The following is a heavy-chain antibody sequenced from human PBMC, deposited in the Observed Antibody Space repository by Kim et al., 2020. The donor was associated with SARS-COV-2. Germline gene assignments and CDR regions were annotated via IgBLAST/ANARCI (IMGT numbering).Heavy chain of an antibody. D-gene: IGHD6-13*01. V-gene: IGHV3-9*01. CDR3: AKGVIAAAGGAGDY. J-gene: IGHJ4*02. Sequence: ADSVKGRFTISRDNAKNSLYLQMNRLRAEDTALYYCAKGVIAAAGGAGDYWGQGTLVTVSS.